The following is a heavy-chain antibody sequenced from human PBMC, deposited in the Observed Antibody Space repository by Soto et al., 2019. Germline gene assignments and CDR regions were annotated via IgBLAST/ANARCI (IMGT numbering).Heavy chain of an antibody. J-gene: IGHJ4*02. D-gene: IGHD4-17*01. V-gene: IGHV3-23*01. CDR1: GFTFRYYA. CDR3: AKYALGDGDYPFDY. CDR2: ISGSDLYT. Sequence: EVQLLESGGGLVQPGGSLILSCAASGFTFRYYAMIWVRPAPGKGLEWGSAISGSDLYTFYTDSVKGRFTISRYISKNTLYLQMNSLTAGDTAVYYCAKYALGDGDYPFDYWGQGTLVTVSS.